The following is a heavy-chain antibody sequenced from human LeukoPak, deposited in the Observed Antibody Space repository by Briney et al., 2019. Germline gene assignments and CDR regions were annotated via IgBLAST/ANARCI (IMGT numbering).Heavy chain of an antibody. V-gene: IGHV4-39*07. D-gene: IGHD6-19*01. Sequence: PSETLSLTCTVSGGSISSSSYYWGWIRQPPGKGLEWIGEINHSGSTNYNPSLKSRVTISVDTSKNQFSLKLSSVTAADTAVYYCARGQWLVLYAFDIWGQGTMVTVSS. CDR3: ARGQWLVLYAFDI. CDR2: INHSGST. CDR1: GGSISSSSYY. J-gene: IGHJ3*02.